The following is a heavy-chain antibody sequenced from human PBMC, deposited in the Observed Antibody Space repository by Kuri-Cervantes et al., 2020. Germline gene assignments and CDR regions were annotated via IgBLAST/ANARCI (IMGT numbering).Heavy chain of an antibody. CDR3: AREEGTMVRGVMGYYGMDV. Sequence: GGSLRLSCAASGFTFSSYAMHWVRQAPGKGLEWVAVISYDGSNKYYADSVKGRFTISRDNSKNTLYLQINSLRSEDTAVYYCAREEGTMVRGVMGYYGMDVWGQGTTVTVSS. J-gene: IGHJ6*02. CDR1: GFTFSSYA. V-gene: IGHV3-30-3*01. D-gene: IGHD3-10*01. CDR2: ISYDGSNK.